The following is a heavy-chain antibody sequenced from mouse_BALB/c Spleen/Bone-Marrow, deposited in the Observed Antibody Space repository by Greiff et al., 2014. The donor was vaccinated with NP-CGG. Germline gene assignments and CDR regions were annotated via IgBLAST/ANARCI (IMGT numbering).Heavy chain of an antibody. V-gene: IGHV14-3*02. CDR1: GFNIKDTY. CDR2: IDPANGNT. CDR3: ARYYYGSSYFMDY. D-gene: IGHD1-1*01. J-gene: IGHJ4*01. Sequence: EVQLQQSGAELVKPGASVKLSCTASGFNIKDTYMHWVKQRPEQGLEWIGRIDPANGNTKYDPKFQGKATITADTSSNTAYMQLSRLTTEDTAVYYCARYYYGSSYFMDYWGQGTSVTVSS.